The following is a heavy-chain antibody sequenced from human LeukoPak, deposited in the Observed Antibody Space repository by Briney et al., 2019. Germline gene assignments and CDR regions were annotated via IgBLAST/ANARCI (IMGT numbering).Heavy chain of an antibody. CDR1: GGSISGFY. V-gene: IGHV4-59*08. CDR3: ARQFGEYKKGWFDP. Sequence: SETLSLTCTVSGGSISGFYSTWIRQPPGKGLEWIGYIFYSGTTNPTNYNPSLQSRVTISVDTSKNQFSLKLSSVTAADTAVYYCARQFGEYKKGWFDPWGQGTLVTVSS. D-gene: IGHD3-10*01. J-gene: IGHJ5*02. CDR2: IFYSGTTNPT.